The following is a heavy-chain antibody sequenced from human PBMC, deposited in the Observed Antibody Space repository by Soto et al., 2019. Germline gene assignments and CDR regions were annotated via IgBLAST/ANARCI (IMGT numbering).Heavy chain of an antibody. J-gene: IGHJ6*02. CDR1: GFTFSSYA. Sequence: QVQLVESGGGVVQPGRSLRLSCAASGFTFSSYAMHWVRQAPGKGLEWVAVISYDGSNKYYADSVKGRFTISRDNSKNTLYLQMNSLRAEDTAVYYCASNNGGDYYDSSDNYYYGMDGWGQGTTVTVSS. CDR3: ASNNGGDYYDSSDNYYYGMDG. CDR2: ISYDGSNK. D-gene: IGHD3-22*01. V-gene: IGHV3-30-3*01.